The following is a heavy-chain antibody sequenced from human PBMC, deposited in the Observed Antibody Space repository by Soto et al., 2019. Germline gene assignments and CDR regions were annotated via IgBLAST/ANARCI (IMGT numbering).Heavy chain of an antibody. J-gene: IGHJ3*02. CDR1: GRSMSGYN. CDR2: IGPTGDT. V-gene: IGHV4-34*02. Sequence: QVQQQQWGARLLKPSETLSLTCAEYGRSMSGYNWSWLRRSPVRGLEWIGEIGPTGDTNYGPSFMSRVTVSVATYKYELSLRLTQVTAADTATYLCARNGVGFGFDIWGLGTMVSVS. CDR3: ARNGVGFGFDI. D-gene: IGHD3-10*01.